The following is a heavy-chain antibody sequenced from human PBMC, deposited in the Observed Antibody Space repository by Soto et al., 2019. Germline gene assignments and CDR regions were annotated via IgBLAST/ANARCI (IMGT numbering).Heavy chain of an antibody. Sequence: QVQLVQSGAEVKKPASSVKVSCKASGGTFNNYPITWVRQAPGEGLEWMGGSIPIFGTANYAQNFQGRVTISVDESTSTAYMELSSLRSEDTAVCYCARGRGYSGDDHYYYFDMDVWGQGTTVTVSS. J-gene: IGHJ6*02. CDR2: SIPIFGTA. CDR3: ARGRGYSGDDHYYYFDMDV. V-gene: IGHV1-69*01. CDR1: GGTFNNYP. D-gene: IGHD5-12*01.